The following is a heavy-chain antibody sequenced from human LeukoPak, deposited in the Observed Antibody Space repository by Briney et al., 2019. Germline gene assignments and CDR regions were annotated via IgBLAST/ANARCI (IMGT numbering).Heavy chain of an antibody. D-gene: IGHD4-23*01. Sequence: SETLSLTCAVYGGSFSGYYWSWIRQPPGKGLEWMGEINHSGSTNYNPSLKSRVTISIDTSKNQFSLKLSSVTAADTAVYYCASGRVTDGGTSNYWGQGTLVTVSS. V-gene: IGHV4-34*01. CDR2: INHSGST. J-gene: IGHJ4*02. CDR1: GGSFSGYY. CDR3: ASGRVTDGGTSNY.